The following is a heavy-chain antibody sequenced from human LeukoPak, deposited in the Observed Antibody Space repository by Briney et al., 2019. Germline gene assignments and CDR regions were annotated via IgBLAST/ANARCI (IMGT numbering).Heavy chain of an antibody. CDR3: ARRGYSNYDPRNYFDY. Sequence: GGSLRLSCAASGFTFSSYWMSWVRQAPGKGLEWVANIKQDGSEKYYVDSVKGRFTISRDNAKNSLYLQMNSLRAEDTAVYYCARRGYSNYDPRNYFDYWGQGTLVTVSS. D-gene: IGHD4-11*01. J-gene: IGHJ4*02. CDR1: GFTFSSYW. V-gene: IGHV3-7*05. CDR2: IKQDGSEK.